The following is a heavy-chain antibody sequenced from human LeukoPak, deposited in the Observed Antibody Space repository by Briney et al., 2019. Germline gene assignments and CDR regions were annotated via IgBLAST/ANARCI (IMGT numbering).Heavy chain of an antibody. V-gene: IGHV3-23*01. CDR3: AKWSRTAVAGPLGYFDY. J-gene: IGHJ4*02. CDR2: ISGSGGTT. D-gene: IGHD6-19*01. Sequence: GGSLRLSCAASGFTFNSYAMSWVRQAPGKGLEWVSAISGSGGTTYSADSVKGRFTISRDNSKNTLYVQMNSLRAEDTAVNYCAKWSRTAVAGPLGYFDYWGQGTLVIASS. CDR1: GFTFNSYA.